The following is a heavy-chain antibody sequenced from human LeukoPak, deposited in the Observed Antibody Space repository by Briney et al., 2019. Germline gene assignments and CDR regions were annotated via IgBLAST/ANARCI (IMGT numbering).Heavy chain of an antibody. CDR3: TTDRWSRGSGSYSY. CDR2: ISGSGGST. D-gene: IGHD3-10*01. J-gene: IGHJ4*02. Sequence: PGGSLRLSCAASGFTFSSYAMSWVRQAPGKGLEWVSAISGSGGSTYYADSVKGRFTISRDNSKNTLYLQMNSLRAEDTAVYYCTTDRWSRGSGSYSYWGQGTLVTVSS. CDR1: GFTFSSYA. V-gene: IGHV3-23*01.